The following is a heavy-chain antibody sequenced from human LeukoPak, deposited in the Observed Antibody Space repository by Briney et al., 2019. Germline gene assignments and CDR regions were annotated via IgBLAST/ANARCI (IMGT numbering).Heavy chain of an antibody. D-gene: IGHD1-26*01. J-gene: IGHJ4*02. CDR2: IYYSGGT. Sequence: PSETLSLTCAVSGGSISSGGYSWSWIRQPPGKGLEWIGSIYYSGGTYYNPSLKSRVTISVDTSKNQFSLKLSSVTAADTAVYYCARDWEGDWGQGTLVTVSS. CDR1: GGSISSGGYS. V-gene: IGHV4-39*07. CDR3: ARDWEGD.